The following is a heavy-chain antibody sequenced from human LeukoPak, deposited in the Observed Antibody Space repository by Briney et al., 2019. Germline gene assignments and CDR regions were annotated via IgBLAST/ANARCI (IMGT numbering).Heavy chain of an antibody. D-gene: IGHD3-3*01. J-gene: IGHJ5*02. Sequence: PSETLSLTCTVSGGSISSGSYYWSWIRQPAGKGLEWIGRIYTSGSTNYNPSLKSRVTISVDTSKNQFSLKLSSVTAADTAVYYCAREPPLGYDFWSGYLENNWFDPWGQGTLVTVSS. CDR1: GGSISSGSYY. CDR2: IYTSGST. CDR3: AREPPLGYDFWSGYLENNWFDP. V-gene: IGHV4-61*02.